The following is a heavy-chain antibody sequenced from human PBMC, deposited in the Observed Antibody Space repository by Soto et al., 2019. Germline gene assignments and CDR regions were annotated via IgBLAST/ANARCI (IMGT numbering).Heavy chain of an antibody. V-gene: IGHV1-18*01. CDR3: ARVVPGAEAWFGP. CDR2: ISLYSDGT. CDR1: GYTFSNYG. Sequence: ASVKVSCKTSGYTFSNYGITCVRQAPGQPLEWLGWISLYSDGTNYAQKFQGRVSMTTDTSTTTAYMELRSLRSDDTAVYYCARVVPGAEAWFGPWGQGTLVTVYS. J-gene: IGHJ5*02. D-gene: IGHD2-2*01.